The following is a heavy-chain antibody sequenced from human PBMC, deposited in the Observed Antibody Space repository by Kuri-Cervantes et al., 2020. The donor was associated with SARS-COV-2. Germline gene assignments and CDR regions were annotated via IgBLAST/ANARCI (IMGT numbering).Heavy chain of an antibody. Sequence: SETLSLTCAVSGVPVTGGTYSWAWIRQPAGKGLEWIGHLDTSGGTTYNPSLRGRVTISLDPSNNQVSLRLTSATAADTAVYYCGKVSWLQLWRRYSDSWGQGTLVTVSS. CDR2: LDTSGGT. CDR3: GKVSWLQLWRRYSDS. D-gene: IGHD5-24*01. CDR1: GVPVTGGTYS. J-gene: IGHJ4*02. V-gene: IGHV4-61*09.